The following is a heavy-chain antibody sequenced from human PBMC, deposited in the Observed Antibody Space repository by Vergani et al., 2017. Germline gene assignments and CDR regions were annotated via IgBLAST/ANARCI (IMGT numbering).Heavy chain of an antibody. CDR2: IIPILNIT. Sequence: VQLVQSGAEVKKPGSSVKVSCKASGGTFSSYAISWVRQAPGQGLEWMGGIIPILNITFYAQKFQGRVAISADKSTSTAYMELSSLISEDTAVYYCAKDISGWPEYYYYYYGMDVWGQGTTVTVSS. J-gene: IGHJ6*02. CDR1: GGTFSSYA. CDR3: AKDISGWPEYYYYYYGMDV. V-gene: IGHV1-69*04. D-gene: IGHD6-19*01.